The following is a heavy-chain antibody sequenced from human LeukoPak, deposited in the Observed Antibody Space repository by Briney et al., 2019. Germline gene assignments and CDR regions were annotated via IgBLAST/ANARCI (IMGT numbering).Heavy chain of an antibody. D-gene: IGHD3-10*01. CDR2: ISYDGINK. CDR3: AKDRDRGVMIPGDFDY. J-gene: IGHJ4*02. CDR1: GFTFSDYG. Sequence: GGSLRLSCAASGFTFSDYGMHWVRQAPGKELEWVALISYDGINKYYADSVKARFTISRDNSKNTLYLQMNSLRAEDTAVYYCAKDRDRGVMIPGDFDYWGQGTLVTVSS. V-gene: IGHV3-30*18.